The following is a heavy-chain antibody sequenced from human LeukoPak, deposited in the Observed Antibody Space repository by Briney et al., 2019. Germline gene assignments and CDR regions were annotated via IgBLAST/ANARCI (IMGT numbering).Heavy chain of an antibody. CDR2: ISSSSSYI. Sequence: GGSLRLSCAASGFTFSSYSMKCVRQAPGKGLEWVSSISSSSSYIYYADSVKGRFTISRDNAKNSLYLQMNSLRAEDTAVYYCARGVHGDYSSDYWGQGTLVTVSS. V-gene: IGHV3-21*01. J-gene: IGHJ4*02. D-gene: IGHD4-17*01. CDR1: GFTFSSYS. CDR3: ARGVHGDYSSDY.